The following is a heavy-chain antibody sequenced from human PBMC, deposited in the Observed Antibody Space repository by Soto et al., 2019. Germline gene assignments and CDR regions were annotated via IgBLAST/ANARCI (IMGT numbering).Heavy chain of an antibody. J-gene: IGHJ6*02. D-gene: IGHD6-19*01. Sequence: QVQLVESGGGVVQPGRSLRLSCAASGFTFSSYGMHWVRQAPGKGLEWVAVIWYDGSNKYYADSVKGRFTISRDNSKNTLYLQMNGLRAEDTAVYYCARGRLIAVAGTYYYGMDVWGQGTTVTVSS. CDR2: IWYDGSNK. CDR1: GFTFSSYG. CDR3: ARGRLIAVAGTYYYGMDV. V-gene: IGHV3-33*01.